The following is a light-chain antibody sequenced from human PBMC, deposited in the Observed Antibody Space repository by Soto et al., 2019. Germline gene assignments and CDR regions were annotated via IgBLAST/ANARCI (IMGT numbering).Light chain of an antibody. CDR2: GAS. Sequence: IVFTQSPATLSFSPVEIASLSWRSIQTVSSNYLAWCQQKPGQAPRLLISGASSRATGIPDRFSGSGFGTDFTLTISRLEPEDFALYYCQHYAGGSRITFGQGTRLEIK. CDR3: QHYAGGSRIT. V-gene: IGKV3-20*01. CDR1: QTVSSNY. J-gene: IGKJ5*01.